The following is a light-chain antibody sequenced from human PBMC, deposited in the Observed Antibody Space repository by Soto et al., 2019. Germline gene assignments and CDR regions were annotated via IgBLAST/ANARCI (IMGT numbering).Light chain of an antibody. V-gene: IGKV1-33*01. CDR1: QDMSSY. CDR2: DAS. CDR3: QQYDSLPRT. Sequence: DIQTTQSPSSLSASVGDRVTITCQASQDMSSYLNWYQQKPGXXPKLLXYDASNLETXVPSRLSGSASGTDFTFTISSLEPEDIATYYCQQYDSLPRTFGQGTKVDIK. J-gene: IGKJ1*01.